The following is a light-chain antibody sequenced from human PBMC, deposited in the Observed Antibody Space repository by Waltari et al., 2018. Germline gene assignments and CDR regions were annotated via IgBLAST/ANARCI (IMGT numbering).Light chain of an antibody. J-gene: IGKJ1*01. CDR2: DVS. V-gene: IGKV3-20*01. CDR1: QSISKY. Sequence: EIMLTPSPGTLSLSPGESATLSCRASQSISKYLAWYQQKPGQAPRLLIYDVSIRATGIPDRFSGSGYGTDFSLTISRLEPEDYAVYYCQKYGSLPSTFGRGTRWKSN. CDR3: QKYGSLPST.